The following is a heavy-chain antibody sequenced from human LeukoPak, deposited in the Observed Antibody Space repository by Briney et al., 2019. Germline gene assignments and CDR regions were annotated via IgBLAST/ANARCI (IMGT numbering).Heavy chain of an antibody. CDR2: IKKDGSKK. V-gene: IGHV3-7*01. CDR3: AREDGSSSWEQDYYYYYMDV. J-gene: IGHJ6*03. D-gene: IGHD6-13*01. CDR1: GFTFSSYW. Sequence: GGSLRLSCAASGFTFSSYWMSWVRQAPGKGLEWVANIKKDGSKKYYVDSVKGRFTISRDNAKNSLYLQMNSLRAEDTAVYYYAREDGSSSWEQDYYYYYMDVWGKGTTVTVSS.